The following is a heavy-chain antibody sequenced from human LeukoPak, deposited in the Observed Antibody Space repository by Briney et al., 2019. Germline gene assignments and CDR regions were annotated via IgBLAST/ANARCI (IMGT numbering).Heavy chain of an antibody. CDR2: ISGSGDST. V-gene: IGHV3-23*01. J-gene: IGHJ4*02. CDR1: GFTFSSYA. D-gene: IGHD3-10*01. Sequence: PGGSLRLSCAASGFTFSSYAMSWVRQAPGKGLEWVSSISGSGDSTYYADSVKGRFTISRDNSKNTLYLQMNSLRAEDTAVYYCAKASRLLPGSGSYPGYFDYWGPGTLVTVSS. CDR3: AKASRLLPGSGSYPGYFDY.